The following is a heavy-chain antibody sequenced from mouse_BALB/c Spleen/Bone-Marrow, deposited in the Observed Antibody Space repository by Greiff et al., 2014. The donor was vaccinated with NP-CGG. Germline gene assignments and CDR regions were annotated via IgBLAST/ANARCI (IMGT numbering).Heavy chain of an antibody. CDR3: ARRFDYEDY. D-gene: IGHD2-4*01. CDR2: IDPANGNT. V-gene: IGHV14-3*02. Sequence: VQLQQPGAELVKPGASVKLSCTASGFNIKDTYIHWVKQRPEQGLEWIGRIDPANGNTKYDPKFQGKATITADTSSNTAYLQLSGLTPEDTAVYYCARRFDYEDYWGQGTTLTVSS. J-gene: IGHJ2*01. CDR1: GFNIKDTY.